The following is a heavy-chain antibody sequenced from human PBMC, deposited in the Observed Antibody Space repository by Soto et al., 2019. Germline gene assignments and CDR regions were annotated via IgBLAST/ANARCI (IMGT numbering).Heavy chain of an antibody. CDR2: INAGNGNT. D-gene: IGHD4-17*01. J-gene: IGHJ3*02. Sequence: QVQLVQSGAEVKKPGASVKVSCKASGYTFTGYTIHWVRQAPGQRLEWMGWINAGNGNTKYSQKFQGRVTITRDTSASTAYMELSSLRTEDTAVYSCARIGALTTDAFDSWGQGTMVTVS. CDR1: GYTFTGYT. V-gene: IGHV1-3*01. CDR3: ARIGALTTDAFDS.